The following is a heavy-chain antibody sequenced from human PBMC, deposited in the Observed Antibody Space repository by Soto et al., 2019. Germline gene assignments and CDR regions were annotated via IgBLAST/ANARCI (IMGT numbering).Heavy chain of an antibody. J-gene: IGHJ4*02. CDR2: ILHDGFNT. CDR1: GFIFSNYG. D-gene: IGHD3-10*01. V-gene: IGHV3-30*18. CDR3: AKAFGFGEF. Sequence: QVQLVESGGGVVQPGRSLRLSCTASGFIFSNYGMHWVRQSPGKGLDWVAVILHDGFNTFYAHSVKGRFTISRDNSKDPLYLQLSGLRLEDTAVYYCAKAFGFGEFWGQGTLVTVSS.